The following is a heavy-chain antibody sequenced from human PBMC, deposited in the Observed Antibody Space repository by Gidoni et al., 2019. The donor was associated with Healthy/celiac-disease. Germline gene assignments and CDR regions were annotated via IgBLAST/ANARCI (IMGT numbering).Heavy chain of an antibody. Sequence: QVQLVQSGAEVKQPGASVKVSCTASGYTFTGYYMHWVRPAPGQGLEWMGWINPNSGGTNYAQKFQGWVTMTRDTSISTAYMELSRLRSDDTAGYYCARSLVRLEHRGYGMDVWGQGTTVTVSS. V-gene: IGHV1-2*04. CDR3: ARSLVRLEHRGYGMDV. J-gene: IGHJ6*02. CDR2: INPNSGGT. CDR1: GYTFTGYY. D-gene: IGHD1-1*01.